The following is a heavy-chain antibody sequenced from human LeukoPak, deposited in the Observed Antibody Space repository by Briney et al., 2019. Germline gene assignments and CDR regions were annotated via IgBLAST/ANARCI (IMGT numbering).Heavy chain of an antibody. V-gene: IGHV1-69*04. Sequence: ASVKVSCKASGGTFSSYAISWVRQAPGQGLEWMGRIIPILGIANYAQKFQGRVTITADKSTSTAYMELSSLRSEDTAVYYCASRRNYYDSPFNYWGQGTLVTVSS. J-gene: IGHJ4*02. D-gene: IGHD3-22*01. CDR2: IIPILGIA. CDR1: GGTFSSYA. CDR3: ASRRNYYDSPFNY.